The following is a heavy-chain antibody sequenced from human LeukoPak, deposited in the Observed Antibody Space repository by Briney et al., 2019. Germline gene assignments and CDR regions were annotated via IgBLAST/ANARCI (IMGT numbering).Heavy chain of an antibody. Sequence: GRSLRLSCAASGFTFSSYSMHWVRQAPGKGLEWVAVISYDGSNKYYADSVKGRFTLSRDNSKNMLNLQMNSLRAEDTAVYYCAREFGYNLDYWGQGTLVTVSS. CDR1: GFTFSSYS. CDR2: ISYDGSNK. CDR3: AREFGYNLDY. J-gene: IGHJ4*02. D-gene: IGHD5-24*01. V-gene: IGHV3-30-3*01.